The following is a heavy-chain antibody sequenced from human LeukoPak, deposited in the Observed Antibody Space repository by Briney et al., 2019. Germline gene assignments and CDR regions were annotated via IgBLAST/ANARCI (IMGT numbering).Heavy chain of an antibody. D-gene: IGHD3-10*01. CDR1: GFTVSSNY. CDR3: AKAFGELSYYYYYMDV. Sequence: PGGSLRLSCAASGFTVSSNYMSWVRQAPGKGLEWVYSGGNTNYADSVKGRFTISRDNSKNTLYLQMNSLRAEDTAVYYCAKAFGELSYYYYYMDVWGKGTTVTISS. V-gene: IGHV3-53*01. CDR2: SGGNT. J-gene: IGHJ6*03.